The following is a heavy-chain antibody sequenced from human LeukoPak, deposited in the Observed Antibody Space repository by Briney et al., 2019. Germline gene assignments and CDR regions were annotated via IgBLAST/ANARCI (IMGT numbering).Heavy chain of an antibody. V-gene: IGHV3-21*01. CDR3: VRGDNRDQ. J-gene: IGHJ4*02. CDR1: EYDFRAYT. Sequence: GGSLRLSCVASEYDFRAYTFTWVRQAPGKGLEYVSSISKSSALKYYSESARGRFTISRDNAENSLYLDMSNLGAEDTAVYFCVRGDNRDQWGQGTLVTVSS. CDR2: ISKSSALK. D-gene: IGHD2-2*01.